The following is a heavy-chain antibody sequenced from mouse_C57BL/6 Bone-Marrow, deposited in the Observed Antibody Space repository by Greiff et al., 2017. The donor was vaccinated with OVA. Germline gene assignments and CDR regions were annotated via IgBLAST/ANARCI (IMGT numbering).Heavy chain of an antibody. J-gene: IGHJ4*01. V-gene: IGHV1-42*01. CDR3: ARCYGSTYYYAMDY. D-gene: IGHD1-1*01. CDR1: GYSFTGYY. Sequence: VQLQQSGPELVKPGASVKISCKASGYSFTGYYMNWVKQSPEKSLEWIGEINPSTGGTTYNQKFKAKATLTVDKSSSTAYMQLKSLTSEDSAVYYCARCYGSTYYYAMDYWGQGTSVTVSS. CDR2: INPSTGGT.